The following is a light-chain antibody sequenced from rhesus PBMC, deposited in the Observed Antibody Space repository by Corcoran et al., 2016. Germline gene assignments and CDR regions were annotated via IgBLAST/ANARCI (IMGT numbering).Light chain of an antibody. CDR3: QHGYGTPFT. V-gene: IGKV1-43*01. Sequence: DIQMTQSPSSLSASVGDRVTITCRASQAINTYSNWYQQKPGNPPRRLIYAASTLESGVPSRFSGSGSGTHFTLTLPSLQPADFATYYDQHGYGTPFTFGPDTKLDIK. CDR2: AAS. J-gene: IGKJ3*01. CDR1: QAINTY.